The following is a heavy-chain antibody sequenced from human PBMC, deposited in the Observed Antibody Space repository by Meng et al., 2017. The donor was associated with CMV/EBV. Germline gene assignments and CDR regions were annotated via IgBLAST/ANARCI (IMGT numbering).Heavy chain of an antibody. D-gene: IGHD5-18*01. CDR3: ARLNTALSQDY. Sequence: CKAYGGTFSSYAISWVRQAPGQGLEWMGGIIPIFGTANYAQKFQGRVTITTDESTSTAYMELSSLRSEDTAVYYCARLNTALSQDYWGQGTLVTVSS. CDR2: IIPIFGTA. J-gene: IGHJ4*02. CDR1: GGTFSSYA. V-gene: IGHV1-69*05.